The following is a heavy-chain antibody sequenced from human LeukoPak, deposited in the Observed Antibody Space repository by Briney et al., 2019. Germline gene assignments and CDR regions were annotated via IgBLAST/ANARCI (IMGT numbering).Heavy chain of an antibody. V-gene: IGHV3-7*04. CDR1: GFTFSSSL. CDR2: IKEDGSEK. CDR3: ARDLSTV. J-gene: IGHJ4*02. D-gene: IGHD4-17*01. Sequence: PGGSLRLSCAASGFTFSSSLMSWVRQAPGKGLEWVANIKEDGSEKYYVDSVKGRFTISRDNAKNSLYLQMNSLRAEDTAVYYCARDLSTVGGQGTLVTVSS.